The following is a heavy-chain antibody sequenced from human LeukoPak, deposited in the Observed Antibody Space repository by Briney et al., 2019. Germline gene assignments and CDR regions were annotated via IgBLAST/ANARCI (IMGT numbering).Heavy chain of an antibody. D-gene: IGHD6-13*01. CDR3: ARGPSNSSSWFFDY. J-gene: IGHJ4*02. Sequence: SETLSLTCSVSGGSISSYYWSWNRQPPGKGLVWIGYIYYDGSANYNPSLKSRVTMSVDTSKNQFSLKLSSVTAADTAVYYCARGPSNSSSWFFDYWGQGTLVTVSS. V-gene: IGHV4-59*12. CDR1: GGSISSYY. CDR2: IYYDGSA.